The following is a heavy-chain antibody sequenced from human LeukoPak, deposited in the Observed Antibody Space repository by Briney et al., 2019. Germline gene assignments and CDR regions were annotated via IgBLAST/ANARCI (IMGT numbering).Heavy chain of an antibody. CDR3: AKGGLKGPTWY. V-gene: IGHV3-23*01. Sequence: GGCLRLSCAASGFTLSSYAWSWVREAPGKGLEWVSAISGSGGSTYYADSVKGRFTISRDNSKNTLYLQMNSLRAEDTAVYYCAKGGLKGPTWYWGQGTLVTVSS. D-gene: IGHD3-16*01. CDR1: GFTLSSYA. CDR2: ISGSGGST. J-gene: IGHJ4*02.